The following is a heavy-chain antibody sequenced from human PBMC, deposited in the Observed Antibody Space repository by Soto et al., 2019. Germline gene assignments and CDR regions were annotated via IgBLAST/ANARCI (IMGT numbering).Heavy chain of an antibody. J-gene: IGHJ3*02. Sequence: ASVKVSCKASGYTFTSYGISWVRQAPGQGLEWMGWISAYSGNTDYAQKLQGRVTMTRNTSTITAYMELRSLISEDTAVYYCATPSWRSNVAFDIWGQGTMVTVSS. CDR2: ISAYSGNT. D-gene: IGHD1-1*01. CDR3: ATPSWRSNVAFDI. CDR1: GYTFTSYG. V-gene: IGHV1-18*01.